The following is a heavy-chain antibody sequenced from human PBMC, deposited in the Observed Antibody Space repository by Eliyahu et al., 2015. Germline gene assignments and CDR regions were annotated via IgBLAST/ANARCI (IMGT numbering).Heavy chain of an antibody. CDR3: AREYSSSSGKAFDI. V-gene: IGHV3-48*02. D-gene: IGHD6-6*01. J-gene: IGHJ3*02. CDR2: ISSSSRTI. Sequence: EVQLVESGGGLVQPGGSLRLSCAVSGFTFSSYTMNWVRQAPGKGLEWVSYISSSSRTIYYADSVKGRFTISRDNAKDSLYLQMNSLRDEDTAVYYCAREYSSSSGKAFDIWGQGTMVTVSS. CDR1: GFTFSSYT.